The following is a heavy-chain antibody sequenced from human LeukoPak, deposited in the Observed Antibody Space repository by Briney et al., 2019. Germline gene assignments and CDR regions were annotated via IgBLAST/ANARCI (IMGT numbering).Heavy chain of an antibody. J-gene: IGHJ4*02. V-gene: IGHV3-21*01. CDR1: GFTFSSYN. CDR2: ISSSSSYI. Sequence: GGSLRLSCAASGFTFSSYNMNWVRQAPGKGLEWVSSISSSSSYIYYADSVKGRFTISRDNAKNSLYLQMNSLRAEDTAVYYCARGRSSGSPTYYFDYWGQGTLVTVSS. CDR3: ARGRSSGSPTYYFDY. D-gene: IGHD3-10*01.